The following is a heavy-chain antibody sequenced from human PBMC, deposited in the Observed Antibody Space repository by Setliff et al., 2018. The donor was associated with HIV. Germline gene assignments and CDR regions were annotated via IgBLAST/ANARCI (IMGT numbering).Heavy chain of an antibody. CDR3: ARDLTSNSNCFEP. Sequence: PSETLSLTCSVSGGSLISGGYYWSWIRQHPGKGLEWIGYVYYTGKTYYNPSLKSRISMSVDTSKNQFSLKLTSVTAADTAIYYCARDLTSNSNCFEPWGQGTQVTVSS. CDR1: GGSLISGGYY. CDR2: VYYTGKT. V-gene: IGHV4-31*03. J-gene: IGHJ5*02. D-gene: IGHD4-4*01.